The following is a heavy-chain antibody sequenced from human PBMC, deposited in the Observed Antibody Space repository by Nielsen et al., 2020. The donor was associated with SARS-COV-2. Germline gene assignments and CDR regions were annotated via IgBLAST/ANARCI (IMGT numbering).Heavy chain of an antibody. J-gene: IGHJ6*02. D-gene: IGHD3-3*01. Sequence: GSLRLSCAVYGGSFSGYYWSWIRQPPGKGLEWIGYIYYSGSTNYNPSLKSRVTISVDTSKNQFSLKLSSVTAADTAVYYCATGPRDYDCWSGYYNYGMDVWGQGTTVTVSS. CDR2: IYYSGST. CDR3: ATGPRDYDCWSGYYNYGMDV. CDR1: GGSFSGYY. V-gene: IGHV4-59*01.